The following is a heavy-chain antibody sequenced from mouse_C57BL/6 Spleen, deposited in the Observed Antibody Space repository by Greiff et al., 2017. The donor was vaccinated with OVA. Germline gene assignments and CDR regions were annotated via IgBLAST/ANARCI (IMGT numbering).Heavy chain of an antibody. CDR3: ARGRLPLYAMDY. J-gene: IGHJ4*01. Sequence: QVQLQQPGTELVKPGASVKLSCKASGYTFTSYWMHWVKQRPGQGLEWIGNINPSNGGTNYNEKFKSKATLTVDKSSSTAYMQLSSLTSEDSAVYDCARGRLPLYAMDYWGQGTSVTVSS. V-gene: IGHV1-53*01. CDR1: GYTFTSYW. D-gene: IGHD2-4*01. CDR2: INPSNGGT.